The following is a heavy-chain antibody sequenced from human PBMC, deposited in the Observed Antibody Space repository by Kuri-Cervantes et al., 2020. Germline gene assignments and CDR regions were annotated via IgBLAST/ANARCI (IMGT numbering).Heavy chain of an antibody. D-gene: IGHD3-9*01. J-gene: IGHJ4*02. CDR2: INHSGST. CDR3: ASGYYDILTGYSDY. V-gene: IGHV4-34*01. CDR1: GGSFSGYY. Sequence: SQTLSLTCAVYGGSFSGYYWSWIRQPPGKGLEWIGEINHSGSTSYNPSLKSRVTISVDTSKNQFSLKLSSVTAADTAVYYCASGYYDILTGYSDYWGQGTLVTVSS.